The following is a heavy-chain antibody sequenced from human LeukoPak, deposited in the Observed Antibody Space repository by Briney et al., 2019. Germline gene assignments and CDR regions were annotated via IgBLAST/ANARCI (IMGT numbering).Heavy chain of an antibody. D-gene: IGHD5-18*01. CDR3: ARDFGLTAMARIQPET. J-gene: IGHJ5*02. Sequence: KPGGSLRLSCAASGFTFSSYSMNWVRQAPGKGLEWVSSISSSSSHIYYADSVKGRFTISRDDAKNSLYLQMNSPRAEDTAVYYCARDFGLTAMARIQPETWGQGTLVTVSS. CDR1: GFTFSSYS. CDR2: ISSSSSHI. V-gene: IGHV3-21*04.